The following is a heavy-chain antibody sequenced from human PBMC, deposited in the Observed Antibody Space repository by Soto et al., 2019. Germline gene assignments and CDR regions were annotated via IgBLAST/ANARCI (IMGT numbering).Heavy chain of an antibody. CDR3: SSSTVFGVVALTSNSWFDP. V-gene: IGHV1-69*01. D-gene: IGHD3-3*01. Sequence: QVHLIQSGAEVKKPGSSVKVSCKASGGTFNNYAFSWVRQAPGQGLEGMGGIIPVFSATHYSQNFQGRVTISATESTTTVYLYLSILRSNDTAVYFCSSSTVFGVVALTSNSWFDPWGQGTLVIVSS. J-gene: IGHJ5*02. CDR2: IIPVFSAT. CDR1: GGTFNNYA.